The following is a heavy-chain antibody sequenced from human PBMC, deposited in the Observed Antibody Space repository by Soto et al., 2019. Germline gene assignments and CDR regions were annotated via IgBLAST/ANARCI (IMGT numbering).Heavy chain of an antibody. D-gene: IGHD6-13*01. V-gene: IGHV3-30*02. CDR2: IRFDGTDE. CDR3: AKGIRSSSLRYYFDY. Sequence: PGGSLRLSCAASKSIFTGYGMHWVRQTPGKGLEWVAVIRFDGTDEHYADSVKGRFTISRDNSKNMLYLQMNSLRVEDTALYYCAKGIRSSSLRYYFDYWGQGTLVTVSS. J-gene: IGHJ4*02. CDR1: KSIFTGYG.